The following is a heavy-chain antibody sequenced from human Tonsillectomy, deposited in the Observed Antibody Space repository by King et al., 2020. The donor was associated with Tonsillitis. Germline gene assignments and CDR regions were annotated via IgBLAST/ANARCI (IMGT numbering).Heavy chain of an antibody. V-gene: IGHV1-24*01. CDR3: ATYYAVVTPTVEYFQH. Sequence: QLVQSGAEVKKPGASVKVSCKVSGYTLTELSMHWVRQAPGKGLEWMGGFDPEDGETIYAQKFQGRVTMTEDTSTDTAYMELSSLRSEDTAVYYCATYYAVVTPTVEYFQHWGQGTLVTVSS. J-gene: IGHJ1*01. D-gene: IGHD4-23*01. CDR2: FDPEDGET. CDR1: GYTLTELS.